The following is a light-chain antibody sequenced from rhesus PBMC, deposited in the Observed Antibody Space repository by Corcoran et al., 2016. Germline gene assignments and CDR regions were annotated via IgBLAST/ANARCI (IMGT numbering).Light chain of an antibody. V-gene: IGLV3-40*01. CDR3: QVWDSTGDLYI. CDR2: EDS. Sequence: SFELTQPRSVSVSQGQTARITCGGTYIGSETVQWYQQKAAQAPVVVMFEDSERPSGIPDRFSGSKSGSTATLTISGVEAGDEADYYCQVWDSTGDLYIFGAGTRLTVL. J-gene: IGLJ1*01. CDR1: YIGSET.